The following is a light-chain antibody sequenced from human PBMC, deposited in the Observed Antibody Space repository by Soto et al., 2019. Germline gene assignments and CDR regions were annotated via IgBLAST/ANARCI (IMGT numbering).Light chain of an antibody. CDR3: HQYNNWPPWT. J-gene: IGKJ1*01. CDR2: GAS. V-gene: IGKV3-15*01. CDR1: QSVRSN. Sequence: EIVMTQSPATLSVSPGERATLSCRASQSVRSNLAWYQQRPGQAPRLLIYGASTRATDIPARFSGSGSGTEFTLTISSLQSEDFAIYYCHQYNNWPPWTFGQGTKVEV.